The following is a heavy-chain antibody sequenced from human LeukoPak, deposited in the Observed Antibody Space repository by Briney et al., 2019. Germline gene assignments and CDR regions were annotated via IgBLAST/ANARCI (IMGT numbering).Heavy chain of an antibody. J-gene: IGHJ4*02. D-gene: IGHD3-22*01. V-gene: IGHV1-46*01. CDR3: ARDHRVVTPLRPYYYDSSGYYPDY. Sequence: ASVKVSCKASGYTFTSYYMHWVRQAPGQGLEWMGIINPSGGGTSYAQKFQGRVTMTRDTSTSTVYMELSSLRSEDTAVYYCARDHRVVTPLRPYYYDSSGYYPDYWGQGTLVTVSS. CDR1: GYTFTSYY. CDR2: INPSGGGT.